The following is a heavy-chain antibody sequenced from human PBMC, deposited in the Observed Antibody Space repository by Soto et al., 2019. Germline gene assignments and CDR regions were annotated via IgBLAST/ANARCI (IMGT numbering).Heavy chain of an antibody. V-gene: IGHV3-7*03. D-gene: IGHD2-2*01. CDR1: GITFSSYW. Sequence: GGSLRLSCTASGITFSSYWMDWVRQAPGKGLEWVATIKEDGSENNCVDSVKGRFTISRDNAKNSLSLQMNSLKTEDTAVYYCTTDRDLQPDWGQGTLVTVSS. CDR3: TTDRDLQPD. CDR2: IKEDGSEN. J-gene: IGHJ4*02.